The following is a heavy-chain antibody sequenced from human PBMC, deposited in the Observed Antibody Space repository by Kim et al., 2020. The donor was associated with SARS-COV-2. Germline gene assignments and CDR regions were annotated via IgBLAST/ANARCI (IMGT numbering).Heavy chain of an antibody. J-gene: IGHJ4*02. V-gene: IGHV3-48*02. CDR2: ISSSSSTI. CDR3: ASRYAFPDTAMARAYYFDD. D-gene: IGHD5-18*01. Sequence: GGSLRLSCAASGFTFSSYSMNWVRQAPGKGLEWVSYISSSSSTIYYADSVKGRFTISRDNAKNSLYLQMNSLRDEDTAVYYCASRYAFPDTAMARAYYFDDWGQGTLVTVSS. CDR1: GFTFSSYS.